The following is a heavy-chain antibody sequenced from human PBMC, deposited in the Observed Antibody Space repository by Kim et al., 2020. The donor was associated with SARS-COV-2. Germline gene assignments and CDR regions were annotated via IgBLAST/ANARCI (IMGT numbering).Heavy chain of an antibody. CDR3: AQARHYFDS. V-gene: IGHV3-23*01. J-gene: IGHJ4*02. CDR2: TSDTGSST. Sequence: GGSLRLSCAASGFTFSSYAMSWVRQAPGKGLEWVSSTSDTGSSTYYADSVKGRFTLSRDNSKNTLSLQMNSLRAEDTAVYYCAQARHYFDSWGQGTLVTV. CDR1: GFTFSSYA.